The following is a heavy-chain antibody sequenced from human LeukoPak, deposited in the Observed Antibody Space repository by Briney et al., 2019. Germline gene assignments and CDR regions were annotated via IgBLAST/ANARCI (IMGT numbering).Heavy chain of an antibody. J-gene: IGHJ4*02. D-gene: IGHD2-15*01. CDR1: GFTFSRYT. CDR3: ATEVDRSFDH. CDR2: ITSNSYSM. V-gene: IGHV3-48*04. Sequence: GGSLRLSCAASGFTFSRYTMHWVRQAPGKGLEWISYITSNSYSMYYADSVEGRFTISRDNAEGSVFLQMDGLRVEDTAVYYCATEVDRSFDHWGQGVLVTVSS.